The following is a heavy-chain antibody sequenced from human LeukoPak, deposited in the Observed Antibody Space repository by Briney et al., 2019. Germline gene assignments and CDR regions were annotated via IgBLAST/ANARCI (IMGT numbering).Heavy chain of an antibody. CDR3: ARSTVSGWNFDY. D-gene: IGHD6-19*01. J-gene: IGHJ4*02. CDR2: ISSSSGYT. CDR1: GFTFSDYY. V-gene: IGHV3-11*03. Sequence: KPGGSLILSCAASGFTFSDYYMSWIRQAPGKGLEWVSYISSSSGYTNYADSVKGRFTISRDNAKNSLYVQMNSLRAEDTAVYYCARSTVSGWNFDYWGQGTLVTVSS.